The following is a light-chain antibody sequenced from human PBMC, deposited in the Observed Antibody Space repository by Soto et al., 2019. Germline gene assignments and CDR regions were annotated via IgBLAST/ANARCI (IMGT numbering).Light chain of an antibody. CDR3: QSYDSSLSGGV. V-gene: IGLV1-40*01. CDR1: SSNIGAGYG. CDR2: GNS. Sequence: QSVLTQPPSVSGAPGQRVTISCTGNSSNIGAGYGVHWYQQLPGTAPKLLIYGNSNRPSGVPDRFSGSKSGTSASLAITGLQAEDEADYYCQSYDSSLSGGVFGGGTKVTVL. J-gene: IGLJ3*02.